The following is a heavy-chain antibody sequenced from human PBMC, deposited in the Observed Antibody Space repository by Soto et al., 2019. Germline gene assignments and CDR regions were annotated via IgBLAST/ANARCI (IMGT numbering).Heavy chain of an antibody. D-gene: IGHD7-27*01. V-gene: IGHV1-46*01. Sequence: ASVKVSCKASGYTFTSYYMHWVRQAPGQGLEWMGIINPSGGSTSYAQKFQGRVTMTRDTSMSTVYMELSSLRSEDTAVYYCARDLTLLSGANWFDPWGQGTLVTVSS. CDR1: GYTFTSYY. CDR2: INPSGGST. J-gene: IGHJ5*02. CDR3: ARDLTLLSGANWFDP.